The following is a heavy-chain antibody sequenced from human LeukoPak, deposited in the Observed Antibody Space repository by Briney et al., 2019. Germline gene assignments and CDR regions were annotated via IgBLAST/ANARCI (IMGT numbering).Heavy chain of an antibody. CDR2: ISSNGRGT. CDR1: GFRFSNNA. J-gene: IGHJ4*02. D-gene: IGHD3-22*01. V-gene: IGHV3-64*01. CDR3: ATTYYFDTNGYYPFDY. Sequence: GGSLRLSCAASGFRFSNNAMHWVRQAPGKGLEYVSGISSNGRGTSYSISVKGRFTISRDNSKNTLYLQMGSLRAEDTAMYYCATTYYFDTNGYYPFDYWGQGTLVTVSS.